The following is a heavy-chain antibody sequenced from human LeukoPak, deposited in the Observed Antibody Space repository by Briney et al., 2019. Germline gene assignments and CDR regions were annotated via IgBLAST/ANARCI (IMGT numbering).Heavy chain of an antibody. Sequence: PSQTLSLTCTVSGGSISSGGYYWSWIRQHPGKGLEWIGYIYYSGSTYYNPSLMSRVTISVDTSKNQFSLKLSSVTAADTAVYYCASWGYGDYYFDYWGQGTLVTVSS. CDR1: GGSISSGGYY. V-gene: IGHV4-31*03. D-gene: IGHD4-17*01. CDR3: ASWGYGDYYFDY. J-gene: IGHJ4*02. CDR2: IYYSGST.